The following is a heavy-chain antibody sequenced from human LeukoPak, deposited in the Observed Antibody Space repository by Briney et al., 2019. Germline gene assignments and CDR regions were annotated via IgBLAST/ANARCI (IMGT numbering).Heavy chain of an antibody. CDR2: INTNTGNP. J-gene: IGHJ6*02. CDR3: ARIEQYQLLSGYYGMDV. V-gene: IGHV7-4-1*02. Sequence: ASVKVSCKASGYTFTSYAMSWVRQAPGQGLEWMGWINTNTGNPTYAQGFTGRFVFSLDISVSTAYLQISSLKAEDTAVYYCARIEQYQLLSGYYGMDVWGQGTTVTVSS. D-gene: IGHD2-2*01. CDR1: GYTFTSYA.